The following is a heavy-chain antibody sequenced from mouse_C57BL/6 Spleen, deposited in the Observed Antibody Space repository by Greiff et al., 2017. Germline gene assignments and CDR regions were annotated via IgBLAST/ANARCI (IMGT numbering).Heavy chain of an antibody. V-gene: IGHV6-3*01. D-gene: IGHD2-1*01. CDR2: IRLKSDNYAT. J-gene: IGHJ2*01. CDR3: TGEGNYDYFDY. CDR1: GFTFSNYW. Sequence: EVKLEESGGGLVQPGGSMKLSCVASGFTFSNYWMNWVRQSPEKGLEWVAQIRLKSDNYATHYAESVKGRFTISRDDSKSSVYLQMNNLRAEDTGIYYCTGEGNYDYFDYWGQGTTLTVSS.